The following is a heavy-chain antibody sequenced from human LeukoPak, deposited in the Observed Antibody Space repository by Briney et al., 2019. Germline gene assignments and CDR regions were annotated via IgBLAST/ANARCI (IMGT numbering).Heavy chain of an antibody. CDR2: INVYNGHT. CDR1: GYIFANYG. CDR3: VRDSDHAPDY. D-gene: IGHD3-10*01. J-gene: IGHJ4*02. V-gene: IGHV1-18*01. Sequence: ASVKVSCKTSGYIFANYGVSWVRQAPGQGLEWMGWINVYNGHTIYAQEFQGRVTLTTDTSTSTAHMDLRSLRSDDTAVYYCVRDSDHAPDYWGQGTLVTVSS.